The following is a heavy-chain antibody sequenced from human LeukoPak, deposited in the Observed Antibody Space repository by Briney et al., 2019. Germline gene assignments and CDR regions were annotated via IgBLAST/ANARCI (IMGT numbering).Heavy chain of an antibody. J-gene: IGHJ5*02. CDR3: ARENLRLGYCSSTSCRYAKGFDP. CDR2: IKQDGSEK. D-gene: IGHD2-2*01. V-gene: IGHV3-7*05. CDR1: GFTFSSYW. Sequence: GGSLRLSCAASGFTFSSYWMSWVRQAPGKGLEWVANIKQDGSEKYYVDSVKGRFTIPRDNAKNSLYLQMNSLRAEDTAVYYCARENLRLGYCSSTSCRYAKGFDPWGQGTLVTVSS.